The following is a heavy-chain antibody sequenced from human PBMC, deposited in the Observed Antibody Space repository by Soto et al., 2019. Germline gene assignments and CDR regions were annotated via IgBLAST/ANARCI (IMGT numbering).Heavy chain of an antibody. Sequence: PSETLSLTCAVYGGSFSGYYWSWIRQPPGKGLEWIGEINHSGSTNYNPSLKSRVTISVDTSKNQFPLKLSSVTAADTAVYYCARGEAYWFDPWGQGTLVTVSS. CDR2: INHSGST. J-gene: IGHJ5*02. V-gene: IGHV4-34*01. CDR1: GGSFSGYY. CDR3: ARGEAYWFDP.